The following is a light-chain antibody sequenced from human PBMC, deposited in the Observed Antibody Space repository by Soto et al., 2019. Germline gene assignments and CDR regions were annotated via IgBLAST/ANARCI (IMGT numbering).Light chain of an antibody. CDR1: SSYVGGYNY. CDR2: DVS. CDR3: TSYTSSNTHV. Sequence: QSALTQPASVSGSPGQSITISCTGTSSYVGGYNYVSWLQQHPGKVPKLIIYDVSSRPSGVSNRFSGSKSDNTASLTISGLQAEDEADYYCTSYTSSNTHVFGGGTKVTVL. J-gene: IGLJ1*01. V-gene: IGLV2-14*01.